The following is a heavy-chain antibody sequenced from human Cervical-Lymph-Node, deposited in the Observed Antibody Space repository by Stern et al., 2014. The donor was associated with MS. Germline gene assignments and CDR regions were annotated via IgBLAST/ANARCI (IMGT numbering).Heavy chain of an antibody. Sequence: QEKLVQSGAEVKKPGSQMKVCCKAFEGTISTMQISGMRQGPGKGLERMGGINPLIGTRHYAPKVQSRVTILAGASTNTAHMQLSSLRSEDTACYYCVRDQGGIAGSWGQGTLVTVSS. J-gene: IGHJ4*02. D-gene: IGHD6-13*01. CDR3: VRDQGGIAGS. V-gene: IGHV1-69*01. CDR1: EGTISTMQ. CDR2: INPLIGTR.